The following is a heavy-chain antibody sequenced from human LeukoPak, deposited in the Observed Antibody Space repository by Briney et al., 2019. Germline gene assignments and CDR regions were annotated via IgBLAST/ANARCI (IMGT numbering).Heavy chain of an antibody. CDR1: GGSISSYY. V-gene: IGHV4-59*01. J-gene: IGHJ6*02. Sequence: ETLSLTCTVSGGSISSYYWSWIRQPPGKGLEWIGYIYYSGSTNYNPSLKSRVTISVDTSKNQFSLKLSSVTAADTAVYYCARVGRAGTSLGFGIIYGMDVWGQGTTVTVSS. CDR2: IYYSGST. CDR3: ARVGRAGTSLGFGIIYGMDV. D-gene: IGHD6-19*01.